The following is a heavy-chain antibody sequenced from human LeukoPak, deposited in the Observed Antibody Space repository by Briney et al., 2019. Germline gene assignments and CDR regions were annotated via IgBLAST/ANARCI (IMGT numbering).Heavy chain of an antibody. J-gene: IGHJ4*02. Sequence: PSETLSLTCTVSGGSISSSSYYWGWIRQPPGKGLEWIGSIYYSGSTYYNPSLKSRVTMSVDTSKNQFSLKLSSVTAADTAVYYCARARGFWGTTVTIYYFDYWGQGTQVTVSS. V-gene: IGHV4-39*07. D-gene: IGHD4-17*01. CDR1: GGSISSSSYY. CDR3: ARARGFWGTTVTIYYFDY. CDR2: IYYSGST.